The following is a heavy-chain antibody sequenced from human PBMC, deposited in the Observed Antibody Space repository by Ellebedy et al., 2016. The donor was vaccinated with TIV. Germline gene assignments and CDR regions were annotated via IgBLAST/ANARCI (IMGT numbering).Heavy chain of an antibody. D-gene: IGHD3-16*01. J-gene: IGHJ5*02. CDR3: ARVEYSRLEKDFSVSGRRWFDP. CDR2: ILYNGTT. CDR1: GGSISGYY. V-gene: IGHV4-59*01. Sequence: MPSETLSLTCGVSGGSISGYYWSWNRQSPGKGLEWIGFILYNGTTIYNPSLKSRVPISVDTSRNQFSLDLRSVTAADTGVYYCARVEYSRLEKDFSVSGRRWFDPWGQGILVTVSS.